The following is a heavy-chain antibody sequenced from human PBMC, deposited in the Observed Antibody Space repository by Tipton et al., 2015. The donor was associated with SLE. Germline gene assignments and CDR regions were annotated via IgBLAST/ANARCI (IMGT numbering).Heavy chain of an antibody. V-gene: IGHV4-34*01. D-gene: IGHD3-10*01. CDR2: INHSGST. CDR3: ARGDPGIRTFDY. J-gene: IGHJ4*02. Sequence: LRLSCAVYGGSFSGYYWSWIRQPPGKGLEWIGEINHSGSTNYNPSLKRRVTISVDTSKKQFSLKLSSETAADTAVYYCARGDPGIRTFDYWGQGTLVSVSS. CDR1: GGSFSGYY.